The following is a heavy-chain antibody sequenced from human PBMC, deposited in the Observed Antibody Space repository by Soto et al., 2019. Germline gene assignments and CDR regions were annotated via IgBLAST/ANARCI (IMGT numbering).Heavy chain of an antibody. CDR3: AVILYSSSWYRYGMDV. CDR2: IIPIFGTA. D-gene: IGHD6-13*01. CDR1: GGTFSSYA. V-gene: IGHV1-69*13. Sequence: GASMKVSCKASGGTFSSYAISWVRQAPGQGLEWKGGIIPIFGTANYAQKFQGRVTITADESTSTAYMELSSLRSEDTAVYYCAVILYSSSWYRYGMDVWGQGTTVTVSS. J-gene: IGHJ6*02.